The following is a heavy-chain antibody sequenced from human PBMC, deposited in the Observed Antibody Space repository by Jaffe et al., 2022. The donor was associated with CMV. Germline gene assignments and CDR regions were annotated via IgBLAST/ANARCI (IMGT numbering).Heavy chain of an antibody. CDR1: GYTFTSYA. CDR2: INAGNGNT. J-gene: IGHJ4*02. CDR3: ARWAEELVPFDY. D-gene: IGHD6-13*01. Sequence: QVQLVQSGAEVKKPGASVKVSCKASGYTFTSYAMHWVRQAPGQRLEWMGWINAGNGNTKYSQKFQGRVTITRDTSASTAYMELSSLRSEDTAVYYCARWAEELVPFDYWGQGTLVTVSS. V-gene: IGHV1-3*01.